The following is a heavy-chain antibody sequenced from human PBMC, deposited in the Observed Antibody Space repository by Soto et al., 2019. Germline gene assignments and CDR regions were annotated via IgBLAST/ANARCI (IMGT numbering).Heavy chain of an antibody. CDR2: ITWNSGSI. CDR1: GFTFDDYA. Sequence: PGGSLRLSCAASGFTFDDYAMHWVRQAPGKGLEWVSGITWNSGSIAYADSVKGRFTISRDNAKNSLYLQMNSLRVEDTALYYCAKAEYCSSTSCLYTAFDIWGQGTMVTVSS. CDR3: AKAEYCSSTSCLYTAFDI. J-gene: IGHJ3*02. D-gene: IGHD2-2*01. V-gene: IGHV3-9*01.